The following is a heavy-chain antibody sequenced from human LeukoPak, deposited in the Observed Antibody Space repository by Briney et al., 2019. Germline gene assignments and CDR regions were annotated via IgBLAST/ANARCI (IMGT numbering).Heavy chain of an antibody. CDR1: GYTFTSYY. CDR2: INPSGGST. Sequence: GASVKVSCKASGYTFTSYYMHWVRQAPGQGLEWMGIINPSGGSTSYAQKFQGRVTMTRDMSTSTVYMELSSLRSDDTAVYYCARRWRYSSSWYRRGSVLDYWGQGTLVTVSS. D-gene: IGHD6-13*01. V-gene: IGHV1-46*01. CDR3: ARRWRYSSSWYRRGSVLDY. J-gene: IGHJ4*02.